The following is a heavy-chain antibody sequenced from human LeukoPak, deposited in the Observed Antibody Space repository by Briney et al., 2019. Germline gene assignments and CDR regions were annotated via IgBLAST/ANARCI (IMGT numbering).Heavy chain of an antibody. V-gene: IGHV3-23*01. CDR3: ATAGNYRFDY. J-gene: IGHJ4*02. CDR2: ISGSGGST. D-gene: IGHD1-7*01. CDR1: GFTFSSYA. Sequence: GGSLRLSCAASGFTFSSYAMSWVRQAPGKGPEWVSAISGSGGSTYYADSVKGRFTISRDNARNTLYLQMNSLKVEDTALYFCATAGNYRFDYWGQGTLVTVSS.